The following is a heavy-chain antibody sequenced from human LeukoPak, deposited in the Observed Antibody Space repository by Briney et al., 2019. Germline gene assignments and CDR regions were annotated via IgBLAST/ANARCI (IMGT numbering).Heavy chain of an antibody. V-gene: IGHV1-8*01. CDR1: GYTFSSYD. D-gene: IGHD4-17*01. J-gene: IGHJ4*02. CDR2: MNPNSGNT. Sequence: ASVKVSCKASGYTFSSYDINWVRQATGQGLEWMGWMNPNSGNTDYAQRFQGRVTMTRNTSISTAYMELSSLRSEDTAVYYCAARDYGDYDYWGQGTLVTVSS. CDR3: AARDYGDYDY.